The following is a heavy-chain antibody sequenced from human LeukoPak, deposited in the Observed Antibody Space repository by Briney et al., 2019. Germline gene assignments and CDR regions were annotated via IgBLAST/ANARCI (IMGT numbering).Heavy chain of an antibody. CDR1: GYTFTSYD. Sequence: ASVKVSCKASGYTFTSYDINWVRQAPAQGLEWMGLVNPSGGSTSYAQKFQGRVTMTRDTSTSTVYMELSSLRSEYTAVYYCARTSLGTIYYYYMDVWGKGTTVTVSS. V-gene: IGHV1-46*01. CDR3: ARTSLGTIYYYYMDV. CDR2: VNPSGGST. D-gene: IGHD2-2*01. J-gene: IGHJ6*03.